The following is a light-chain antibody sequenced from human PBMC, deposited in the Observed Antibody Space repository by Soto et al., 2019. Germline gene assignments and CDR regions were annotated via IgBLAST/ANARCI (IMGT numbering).Light chain of an antibody. CDR2: GAS. J-gene: IGKJ4*01. V-gene: IGKV3-20*01. CDR3: QQYGGLPVT. Sequence: ENVLTQSPGFLSLSPGERASLSCRASQTVSSSYLAWYQQKPGQAPRLLIYGASSRATGIPDRFSGSGSGTDFTLSISRLEPEDSAMYYCQQYGGLPVTFGGEVKVEIK. CDR1: QTVSSSY.